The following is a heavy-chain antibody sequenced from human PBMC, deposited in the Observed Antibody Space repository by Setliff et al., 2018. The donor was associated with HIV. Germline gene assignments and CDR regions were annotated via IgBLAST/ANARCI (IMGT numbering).Heavy chain of an antibody. D-gene: IGHD6-25*01. J-gene: IGHJ5*02. Sequence: ASVKVSCKVSGYSLTELSMHWVRQAPGKGLEWMGGFDPDDGETVYAQQFQGRVTMTEDTSTDTAYMELTSLRSEDTAMYHCAPVSSGWFGPWGQGTLVTVSS. CDR1: GYSLTELS. CDR3: APVSSGWFGP. CDR2: FDPDDGET. V-gene: IGHV1-24*01.